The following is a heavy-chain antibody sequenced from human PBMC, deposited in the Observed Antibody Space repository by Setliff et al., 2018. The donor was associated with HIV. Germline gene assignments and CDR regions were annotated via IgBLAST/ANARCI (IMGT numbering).Heavy chain of an antibody. V-gene: IGHV3-30*18. D-gene: IGHD3-10*01. J-gene: IGHJ4*02. Sequence: LRLSCAASGFTFSTYGMHWVRQAPGKGLEWVAVISYDGSNKYYADSVKGRFTISRDNSKNTLYLQMNSLRAEDTAVYYCAKVESYYNTALDKWGQGTLVTVSS. CDR3: AKVESYYNTALDK. CDR2: ISYDGSNK. CDR1: GFTFSTYG.